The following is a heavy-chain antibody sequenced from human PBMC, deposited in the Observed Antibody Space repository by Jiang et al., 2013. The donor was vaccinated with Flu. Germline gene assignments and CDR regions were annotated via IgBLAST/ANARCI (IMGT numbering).Heavy chain of an antibody. CDR1: GGSFSGYY. CDR3: ARGRWIQLWLRSAEYFQH. V-gene: IGHV4-34*01. D-gene: IGHD5-18*01. CDR2: INHSGST. Sequence: LLKPSETLSLTCAVYGGSFSGYYWSWIRQPPGKGLEWIGEINHSGSTNYNPSLKSRVTISVDTSKNQFSLKLSSVTAADTAVYYCARGRWIQLWLRSAEYFQHWGQGTLVTVSS. J-gene: IGHJ1*01.